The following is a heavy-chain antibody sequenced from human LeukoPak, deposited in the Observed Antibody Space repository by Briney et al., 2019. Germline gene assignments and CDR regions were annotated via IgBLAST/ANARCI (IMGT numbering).Heavy chain of an antibody. CDR3: AGSGYCSSTSCYKGAFDI. CDR2: IYYSGST. Sequence: SETLSLTCTVSGGSISSGGYYWSWIRQHPGKGLEWIGYIYYSGSTYYNPSLKSRVTISVDTYKNQFSLKLSSVTAADTAVYYCAGSGYCSSTSCYKGAFDIWGQGTMVTVSS. D-gene: IGHD2-2*02. J-gene: IGHJ3*02. CDR1: GGSISSGGYY. V-gene: IGHV4-31*03.